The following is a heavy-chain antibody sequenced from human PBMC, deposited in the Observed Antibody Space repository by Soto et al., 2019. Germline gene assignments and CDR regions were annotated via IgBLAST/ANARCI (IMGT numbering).Heavy chain of an antibody. CDR1: GYTFTSYG. J-gene: IGHJ6*02. D-gene: IGHD2-8*01. CDR3: ARDRNAVRLEVEWRMDV. CDR2: ISAYNGNT. V-gene: IGHV1-18*01. Sequence: ASVKVSCKASGYTFTSYGISWVRQAPGQGLEWMGWISAYNGNTNYAQKPQGRVTMTTDTSTSTAYMELRSLRSDDTAVYYCARDRNAVRLEVEWRMDVWGQGTTVTVSS.